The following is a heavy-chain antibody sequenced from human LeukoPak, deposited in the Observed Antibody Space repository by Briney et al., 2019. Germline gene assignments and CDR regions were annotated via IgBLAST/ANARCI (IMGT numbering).Heavy chain of an antibody. CDR1: GFTFSDYW. V-gene: IGHV3-74*01. CDR3: AKDRHWLALDD. J-gene: IGHJ4*02. CDR2: INSDGRIT. D-gene: IGHD6-19*01. Sequence: GGSLRLSCAASGFTFSDYWMHWVRQAPGKGLVGVSRINSDGRITNYADSVKGRFTISRDNSKNTLYLQMNSLRAEDTAVYYCAKDRHWLALDDWGQGTLVTVSS.